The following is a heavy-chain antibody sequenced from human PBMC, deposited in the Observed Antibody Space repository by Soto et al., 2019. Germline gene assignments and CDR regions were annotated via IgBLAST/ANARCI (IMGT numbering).Heavy chain of an antibody. Sequence: GGSLRLSCATSGFPFSSSAMIWVRQAPGKGLEWVSAIRGSGGSTYYADSVKGRFTISGDNSKNTLYLQMNSLRAEDTAVYYCAKGGAGNHYYYYYGMDGWGKGTTVTVAS. V-gene: IGHV3-23*01. CDR1: GFPFSSSA. J-gene: IGHJ6*04. D-gene: IGHD6-13*01. CDR2: IRGSGGST. CDR3: AKGGAGNHYYYYYGMDG.